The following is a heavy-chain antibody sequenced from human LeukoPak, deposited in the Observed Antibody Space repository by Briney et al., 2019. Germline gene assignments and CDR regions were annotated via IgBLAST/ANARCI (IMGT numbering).Heavy chain of an antibody. Sequence: SVKVSCKASGYTFTGYYMHWVRQAPGQGLEWMGWINPNSGGTNYAQKFQGRVTMTRDTSISTAYMELSRLRSDDTAVYYCARDPGDFWSGYYGFDPWGQGTLVTVSS. CDR2: INPNSGGT. CDR3: ARDPGDFWSGYYGFDP. V-gene: IGHV1-2*02. CDR1: GYTFTGYY. D-gene: IGHD3-3*01. J-gene: IGHJ5*02.